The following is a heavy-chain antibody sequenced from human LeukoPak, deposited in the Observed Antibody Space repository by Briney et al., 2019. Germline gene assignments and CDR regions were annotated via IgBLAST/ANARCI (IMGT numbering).Heavy chain of an antibody. Sequence: TSETLSLTCTVSGGSISSYYWSWIRQPPGKGLEWIGYIYYSGSTNYNPSLKSRVTISVDTSKNQFSLKLSSVTAADTAVYYCARGFDYGGYYYYYYMDVWGKGTTVTVSS. CDR3: ARGFDYGGYYYYYYMDV. CDR1: GGSISSYY. CDR2: IYYSGST. D-gene: IGHD4-23*01. J-gene: IGHJ6*03. V-gene: IGHV4-59*01.